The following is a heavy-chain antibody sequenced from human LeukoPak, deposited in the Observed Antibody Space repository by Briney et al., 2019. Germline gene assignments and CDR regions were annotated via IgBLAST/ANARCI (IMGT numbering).Heavy chain of an antibody. CDR3: ASGTTDIVVVPATLRNYYFDY. Sequence: GASVKVSCKASGYTFTGYYMHWVRQAPGQGPEWMGWINPNSGGTSYAQKFQGRVAMTRDTSTSTVYMELSSLRSEDTAVYYCASGTTDIVVVPATLRNYYFDYWGQGTLVTVSS. CDR2: INPNSGGT. D-gene: IGHD2-2*01. J-gene: IGHJ4*02. CDR1: GYTFTGYY. V-gene: IGHV1-46*01.